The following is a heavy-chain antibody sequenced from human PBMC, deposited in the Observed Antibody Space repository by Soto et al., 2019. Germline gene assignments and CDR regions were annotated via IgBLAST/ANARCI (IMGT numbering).Heavy chain of an antibody. V-gene: IGHV4-30-4*01. D-gene: IGHD3-3*01. CDR3: ARASTIFGVVVRVDS. J-gene: IGHJ4*02. Sequence: SETLSLTCTVSGGSINSGDYYWSWIRQPPGKGLEWIGYIYYSGSTYYNPSLKSRVTISVDTSKNQFSLKLGSVTAADAAVYYCARASTIFGVVVRVDSWGQGTLVTVSS. CDR1: GGSINSGDYY. CDR2: IYYSGST.